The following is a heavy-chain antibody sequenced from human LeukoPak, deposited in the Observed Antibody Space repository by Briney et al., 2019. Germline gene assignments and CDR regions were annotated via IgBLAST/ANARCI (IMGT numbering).Heavy chain of an antibody. D-gene: IGHD4-17*01. Sequence: KPSETLSLTCTVSGGSISSNNYYWGWIRQPPGKGLEWIGSLYYSGSAYYNPSLKSRVTISVDASKNQFSLKLSSVTAADTAVYYCARLHDYGDYYADHWGQGTLVTVSS. CDR2: LYYSGSA. CDR1: GGSISSNNYY. J-gene: IGHJ5*02. CDR3: ARLHDYGDYYADH. V-gene: IGHV4-39*01.